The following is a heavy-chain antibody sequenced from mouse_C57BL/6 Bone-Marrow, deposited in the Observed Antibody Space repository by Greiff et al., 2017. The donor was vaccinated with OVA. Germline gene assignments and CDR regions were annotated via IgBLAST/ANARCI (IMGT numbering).Heavy chain of an antibody. J-gene: IGHJ4*01. Sequence: QVTLKVSGPGILQPSQTLSLTCSFSGFSLSTFGMGVGWIRQPSGKGLEWLAHIWWDDDKYYNPALKSRLTISKDTSQNQVFLKIANVDTADTATYYCAGTRGVWLPYARDYWGQGTSVTVSS. CDR1: GFSLSTFGMG. D-gene: IGHD2-2*01. CDR2: IWWDDDK. V-gene: IGHV8-8*01. CDR3: AGTRGVWLPYARDY.